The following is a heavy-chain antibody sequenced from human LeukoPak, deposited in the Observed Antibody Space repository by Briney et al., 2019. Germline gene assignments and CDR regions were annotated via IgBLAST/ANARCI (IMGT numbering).Heavy chain of an antibody. J-gene: IGHJ4*02. CDR1: GFTFDDYA. CDR2: ISGDGGST. CDR3: AKAYPAVVVTAHYYFDY. D-gene: IGHD2-21*02. Sequence: GGSLRLSCAASGFTFDDYAMHWVRQAPGKGLEWVSLISGDGGSTYYADSVKGRFTISRDNSKNSLYLQMNSLRTEDTALYYYAKAYPAVVVTAHYYFDYWGQGTLVTVSS. V-gene: IGHV3-43*02.